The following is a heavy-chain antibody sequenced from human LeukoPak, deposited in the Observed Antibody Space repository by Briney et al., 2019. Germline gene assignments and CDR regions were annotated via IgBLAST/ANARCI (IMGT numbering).Heavy chain of an antibody. J-gene: IGHJ5*02. CDR1: GGSFSGYY. CDR2: INRSGST. V-gene: IGHV4-34*01. Sequence: SETLSLTCAVYGGSFSGYYWCWIRQPPGKGLEWIGEINRSGSTNYNPSLKSRVTISVDTSKNQFSLKLSSVTAADTAVYYCARGSRAGVAAAGIAKRYNWFDPWGQGTLVTVSS. D-gene: IGHD6-13*01. CDR3: ARGSRAGVAAAGIAKRYNWFDP.